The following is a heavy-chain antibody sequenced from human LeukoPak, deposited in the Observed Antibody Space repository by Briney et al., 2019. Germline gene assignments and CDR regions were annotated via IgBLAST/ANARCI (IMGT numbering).Heavy chain of an antibody. J-gene: IGHJ4*02. CDR2: IYPRDGST. Sequence: ASVKVSCKVSGYSFTSNYIHWVRRAPGQGLEWMGMIYPRDGSTSYAQRFQDRVTVTRDTSTSTVHMELSGLRSEDTAVYYCARDQEGFDYWGQGTLVTVSS. CDR3: ARDQEGFDY. V-gene: IGHV1-46*01. CDR1: GYSFTSNY.